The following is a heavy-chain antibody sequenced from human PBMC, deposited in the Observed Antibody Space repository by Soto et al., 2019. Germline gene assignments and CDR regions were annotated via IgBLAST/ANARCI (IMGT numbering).Heavy chain of an antibody. CDR1: GGSVIRGVFS. CDR3: ARGQYYYAVDV. CDR2: VSHSGSP. V-gene: IGHV4-30-2*01. D-gene: IGHD3-16*01. Sequence: TMSLTCSFSGGSVIRGVFSWSWIRQAPGQGLEWIGYVSHSGSPYYTASLRSRVTISLDKSTNQISLNLTSVTPADTAVYFCARGQYYYAVDVWVRSTMVT. J-gene: IGHJ6*03.